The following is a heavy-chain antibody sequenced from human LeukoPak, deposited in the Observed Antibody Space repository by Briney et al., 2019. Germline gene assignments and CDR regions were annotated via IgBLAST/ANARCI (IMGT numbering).Heavy chain of an antibody. D-gene: IGHD3-10*01. CDR1: GFTFSSYG. J-gene: IGHJ4*02. CDR2: ISYDGSNK. V-gene: IGHV3-30*03. Sequence: PGGSLRLSCAASGFTFSSYGMHWVRQAPGKGLEWVAVISYDGSNKYYADSVKGRFTISRDNSKNTLYLQMNSLRAEDTAVYYCAARGSFDYWGQGTLVTVSS. CDR3: AARGSFDY.